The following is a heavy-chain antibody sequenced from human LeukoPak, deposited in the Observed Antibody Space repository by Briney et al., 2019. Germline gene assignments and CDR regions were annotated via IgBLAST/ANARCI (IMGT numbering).Heavy chain of an antibody. D-gene: IGHD3-22*01. J-gene: IGHJ4*02. CDR1: GFTFSSYS. CDR2: ISGSGEFI. Sequence: PGGSLRLSCAASGFTFSSYSMNWIRQTPGKGLEWVPSISGSGEFIYYVDSVRGRFTISRDNGKNSLYLQMNSLRPEDTAVYYCARDDSHGYHFFDSWGQGTLVTVSS. V-gene: IGHV3-21*01. CDR3: ARDDSHGYHFFDS.